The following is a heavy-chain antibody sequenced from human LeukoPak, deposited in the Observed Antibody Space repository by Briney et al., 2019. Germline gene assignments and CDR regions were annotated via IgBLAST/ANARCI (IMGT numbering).Heavy chain of an antibody. J-gene: IGHJ4*02. V-gene: IGHV3-48*04. CDR2: ISSSSSSI. Sequence: GGSLRLSCTASGLTFSGYSMNWVRLAPGKGLEWISYISSSSSSIYCADSVKGRFTISRDNANTSLYLQMNSLRAEDTAVYYCARTSASGRLPAALWGQGTLVTVSS. D-gene: IGHD3-10*01. CDR1: GLTFSGYS. CDR3: ARTSASGRLPAAL.